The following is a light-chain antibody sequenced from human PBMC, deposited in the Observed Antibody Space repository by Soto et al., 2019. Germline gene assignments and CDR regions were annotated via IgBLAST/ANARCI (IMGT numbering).Light chain of an antibody. CDR2: SNN. V-gene: IGLV1-44*01. Sequence: QSVLTQPPSASGTPGQRVTISCSGSSSNIGSNTVNWYQQLPGTAPKLPIYSNNQRPSGVPDRFSGSKSGTSASLAISALQSEDEADYHCAAWDDSLNVVFGGGTKLTVL. J-gene: IGLJ2*01. CDR1: SSNIGSNT. CDR3: AAWDDSLNVV.